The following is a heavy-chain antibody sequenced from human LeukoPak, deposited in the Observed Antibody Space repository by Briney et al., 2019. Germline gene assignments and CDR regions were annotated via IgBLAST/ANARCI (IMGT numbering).Heavy chain of an antibody. V-gene: IGHV3-21*01. D-gene: IGHD5-12*01. CDR2: ISSRSNYI. J-gene: IGHJ4*02. CDR1: GFRFGDYN. CDR3: AKDVGDSGYDYPDH. Sequence: GESLRLSCAASGFRFGDYNMNWVRQAPGKGLEWVSSISSRSNYIYYGDSVKGRFTISRDNAKNSLLLQMNSLRPADTAVYYCAKDVGDSGYDYPDHWGQGTLVTVSP.